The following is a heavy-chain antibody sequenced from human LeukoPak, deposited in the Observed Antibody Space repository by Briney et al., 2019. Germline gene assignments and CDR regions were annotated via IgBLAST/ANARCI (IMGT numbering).Heavy chain of an antibody. Sequence: GASVKVSCKASGYTFTGYYMHWVRQAPGQGLEWMGWINPNSGGTNYAQKFQGRVTMTRDTSISTAYMELSRLRSDDTAVYYCATTNGSGPQNGYYYGMDVWGQGTTVTVSS. D-gene: IGHD3-10*01. V-gene: IGHV1-2*02. CDR2: INPNSGGT. J-gene: IGHJ6*02. CDR3: ATTNGSGPQNGYYYGMDV. CDR1: GYTFTGYY.